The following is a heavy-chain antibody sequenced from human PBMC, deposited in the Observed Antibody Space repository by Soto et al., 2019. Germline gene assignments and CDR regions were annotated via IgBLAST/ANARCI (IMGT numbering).Heavy chain of an antibody. CDR1: GGSISSYY. Sequence: SETLSLTCTVSGGSISSYYWSWIRQPPGKGLEWIGYIYYSGSTNYNPSLKSRVTISVDTSKNQVSLKLSSVTAADTAVEYCAGGMGYCTNGVCYLNYYYYMDVWGKGTTVTVSS. V-gene: IGHV4-59*01. CDR3: AGGMGYCTNGVCYLNYYYYMDV. J-gene: IGHJ6*03. CDR2: IYYSGST. D-gene: IGHD2-8*01.